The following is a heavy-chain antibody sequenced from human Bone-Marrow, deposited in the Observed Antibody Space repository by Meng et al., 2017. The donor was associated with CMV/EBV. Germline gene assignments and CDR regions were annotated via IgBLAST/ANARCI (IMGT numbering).Heavy chain of an antibody. Sequence: GGSLRLSCAASGFTFSSYWMSWVRQAPGKGLEWVANIKQDGSEKYYVDSVKGRFTISRDNAKNSLYLQMNSLRAEDTAVYYCAKDWGPSDHYRFDYWGQGTRVTGSS. J-gene: IGHJ4*02. CDR2: IKQDGSEK. CDR3: AKDWGPSDHYRFDY. CDR1: GFTFSSYW. D-gene: IGHD3-16*01. V-gene: IGHV3-7*01.